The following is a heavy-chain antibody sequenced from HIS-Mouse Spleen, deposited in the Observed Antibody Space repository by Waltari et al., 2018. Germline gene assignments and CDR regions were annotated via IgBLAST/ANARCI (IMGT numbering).Heavy chain of an antibody. V-gene: IGHV4-59*01. CDR1: GGSISSYY. CDR3: ARASRDLLLPRYFDL. Sequence: QVQLQESGPGLVKPSETLSLTCTVSGGSISSYYWSWIRQPPGKGLGWIGYYSGSTNYNPPPKSRVTISVDTSKNQFSLKLSSVTAADTAVYYCARASRDLLLPRYFDLWGRGTLVTVSS. J-gene: IGHJ2*01. CDR2: YYSGST.